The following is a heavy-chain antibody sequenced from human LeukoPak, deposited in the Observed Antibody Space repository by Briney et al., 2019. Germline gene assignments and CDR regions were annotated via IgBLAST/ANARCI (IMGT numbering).Heavy chain of an antibody. J-gene: IGHJ6*02. D-gene: IGHD4-17*01. CDR1: GGSFSGYY. Sequence: PSETLSLTCAVYGGSFSGYYWSWIRQPPGKGLEWIGEINHSGSTNYNPSLKSRVTISVDTSKNQFSLKLSSVTAADTAVYYCARGGTVTLYYYYGMDVWGQGTTVTVSS. CDR2: INHSGST. CDR3: ARGGTVTLYYYYGMDV. V-gene: IGHV4-34*01.